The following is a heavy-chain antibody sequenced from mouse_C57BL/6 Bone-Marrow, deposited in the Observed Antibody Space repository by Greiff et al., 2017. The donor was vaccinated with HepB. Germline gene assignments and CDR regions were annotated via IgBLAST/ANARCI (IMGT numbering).Heavy chain of an antibody. D-gene: IGHD1-1*01. CDR1: GYSITSGYY. J-gene: IGHJ4*01. CDR2: ISYDGSN. CDR3: ARVGPYYYGSPHYYAMDY. V-gene: IGHV3-6*01. Sequence: EVKLEESGPGLVKPSQSLSLTCSVTGYSITSGYYWNWIRQFPGNKLEWMGYISYDGSNNYNPSLKNRISITRDTSKNQFFLKLNSVTTEDTATYYCARVGPYYYGSPHYYAMDYWGQGTSVTVSS.